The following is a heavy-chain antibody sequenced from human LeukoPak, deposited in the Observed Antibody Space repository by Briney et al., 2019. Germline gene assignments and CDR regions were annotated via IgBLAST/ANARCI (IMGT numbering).Heavy chain of an antibody. Sequence: ASLTVTCTASGYTFTGYYMHWMRQAPGPGLEWMGWINPNSGGTNYAQKFQGRVTMTRDTSISTAYMELSRLRSDDTAVYYCAGGDLYGMDVWGQGTTVTVSS. CDR2: INPNSGGT. CDR3: AGGDLYGMDV. J-gene: IGHJ6*02. V-gene: IGHV1-2*02. CDR1: GYTFTGYY.